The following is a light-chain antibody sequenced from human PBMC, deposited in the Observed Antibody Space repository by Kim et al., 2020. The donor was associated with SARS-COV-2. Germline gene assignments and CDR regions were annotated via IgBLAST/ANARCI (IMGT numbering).Light chain of an antibody. CDR1: RSNIGSNT. CDR2: SNN. V-gene: IGLV1-44*01. Sequence: QSVLTQPPSASGTPGQRVTTSCSGSRSNIGSNTVNWYQQLPGTAPKLLIYSNNQRPSGVPDRFSGSKSGTSASLAISGLQSEDEGDYYCSAWDDSLNGPVFGGGTQLTVL. CDR3: SAWDDSLNGPV. J-gene: IGLJ2*01.